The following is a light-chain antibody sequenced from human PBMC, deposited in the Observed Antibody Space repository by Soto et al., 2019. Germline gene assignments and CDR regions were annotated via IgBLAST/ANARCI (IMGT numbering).Light chain of an antibody. V-gene: IGLV1-40*01. CDR1: SSNIGAGYD. CDR3: QTYDSRLSAHV. Sequence: QSVLTQPPSVSGAPGQRVTISCTGSSSNIGAGYDVHWYQQLPGTAPKLLIYINNKRPSGVPARFSGSKSATSASLAITGLQAEDEADYYCQTYDSRLSAHVFGIGNKVTVL. J-gene: IGLJ1*01. CDR2: INN.